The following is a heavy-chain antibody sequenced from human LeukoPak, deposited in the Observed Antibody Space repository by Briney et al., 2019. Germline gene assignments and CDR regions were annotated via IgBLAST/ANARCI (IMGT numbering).Heavy chain of an antibody. CDR3: ARRDIAVAGTPLDY. D-gene: IGHD6-19*01. CDR1: GFTFSSYS. Sequence: GGSLRLSCAASGFTFSSYSMNWVRQAPGKGLEWVSSISSSSSYIYYADSVKGRFTISRDNAKNSLYLQMNSLRAEDTAVYYCARRDIAVAGTPLDYWGQGTLVTVSS. V-gene: IGHV3-21*01. J-gene: IGHJ4*02. CDR2: ISSSSSYI.